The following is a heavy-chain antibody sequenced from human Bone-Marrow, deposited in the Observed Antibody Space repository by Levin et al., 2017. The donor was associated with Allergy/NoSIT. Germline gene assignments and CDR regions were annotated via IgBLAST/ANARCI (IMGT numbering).Heavy chain of an antibody. CDR3: ARDVEDDAFDI. D-gene: IGHD1-1*01. J-gene: IGHJ3*02. CDR2: IHPSDSDT. V-gene: IGHV5-51*01. Sequence: GGSLRLSCKGSGFRFTSYWIGWVRQTPGKGLEWMGIIHPSDSDTRYSPPFQGQVIMSVDKSISTAYLQWSSLKASDTAMYYCARDVEDDAFDIWGQGTMVTVSS. CDR1: GFRFTSYW.